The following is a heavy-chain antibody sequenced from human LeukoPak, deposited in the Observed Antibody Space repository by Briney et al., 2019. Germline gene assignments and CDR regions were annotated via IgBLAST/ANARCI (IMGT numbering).Heavy chain of an antibody. Sequence: GGSLRLSCAASGFTFSSFEMNWVRQAPGKGLEWVSYLSGSGSNIYYADSVKGRFTISRANAKNSLSLQMNSLRAEDTAIYYCAREAVPGGRGDTFDIWGQGTMVTVSS. J-gene: IGHJ3*02. CDR3: AREAVPGGRGDTFDI. CDR2: LSGSGSNI. CDR1: GFTFSSFE. D-gene: IGHD6-19*01. V-gene: IGHV3-48*03.